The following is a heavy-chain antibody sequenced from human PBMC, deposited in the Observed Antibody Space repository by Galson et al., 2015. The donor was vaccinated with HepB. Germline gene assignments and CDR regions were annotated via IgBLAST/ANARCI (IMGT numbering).Heavy chain of an antibody. J-gene: IGHJ6*02. V-gene: IGHV1-58*01. CDR1: GFTFNRSA. Sequence: SVKVSCKASGFTFNRSAVQWVRQARGQRLEWMGWIVVGSGNTNYAQKFQGRVTITRDMSTSTAYMELSSLRSEDTAVYYCAAGIYYDSGDYSISGMDVWGQGTTVTVSS. CDR3: AAGIYYDSGDYSISGMDV. CDR2: IVVGSGNT. D-gene: IGHD3-22*01.